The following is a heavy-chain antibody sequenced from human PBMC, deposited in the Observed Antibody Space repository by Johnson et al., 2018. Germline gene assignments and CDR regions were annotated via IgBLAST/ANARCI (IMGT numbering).Heavy chain of an antibody. CDR3: ARFYCSGGSCYFDY. CDR2: IYYTGST. J-gene: IGHJ4*02. D-gene: IGHD2-15*01. CDR1: GGSISSHS. V-gene: IGHV4-59*11. Sequence: QVQLQESGPGLVKPSETLSLTCTVSGGSISSHSWSWIRQPPGKGLEWIGYIYYTGSTKYNLPRKSRVTISLDTSKEQFSLRLSSVTAADTAVYYCARFYCSGGSCYFDYWGQGTLVTVSS.